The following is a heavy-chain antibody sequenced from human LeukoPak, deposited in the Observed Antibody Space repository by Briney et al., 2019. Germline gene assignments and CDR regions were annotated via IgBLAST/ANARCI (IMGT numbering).Heavy chain of an antibody. Sequence: ASVKVSCKASGYTFTNYGISWVRQAPGQGLERMGWISAYNGNTNFAQKLQGRVTMTTDTSTSTAYMELRSLRSDDTAVYYCARDRGRGSYLGYSFDYWGQGTLVTVSS. CDR3: ARDRGRGSYLGYSFDY. CDR2: ISAYNGNT. J-gene: IGHJ4*02. V-gene: IGHV1-18*01. D-gene: IGHD1-26*01. CDR1: GYTFTNYG.